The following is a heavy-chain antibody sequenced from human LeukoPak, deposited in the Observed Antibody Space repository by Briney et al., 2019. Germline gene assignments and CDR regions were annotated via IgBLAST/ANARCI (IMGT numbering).Heavy chain of an antibody. Sequence: SETLSLTCTVSGGSIRSYYWSWIRQPPGKGLEWIGYIYYSGSTNYNPSLKSRVTISVDTSKNQFSLKLSSVTAADTAVYYCARILTAMGHNWFDPWGQGTLVTVSS. J-gene: IGHJ5*02. CDR2: IYYSGST. CDR1: GGSIRSYY. D-gene: IGHD5-18*01. CDR3: ARILTAMGHNWFDP. V-gene: IGHV4-59*01.